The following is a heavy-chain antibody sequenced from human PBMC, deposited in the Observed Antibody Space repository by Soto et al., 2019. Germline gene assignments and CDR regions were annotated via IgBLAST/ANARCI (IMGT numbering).Heavy chain of an antibody. CDR2: IDPSDSYT. D-gene: IGHD3-3*02. CDR3: ARQEISSPFDY. J-gene: IGHJ4*02. Sequence: GESLKISCKVSGYNFNTYWISWVRQMPGKGLEWMGRIDPSDSYTNYRPSFQGHVTISADKSVSTVYLRLNSLKASDTAVYYCARQEISSPFDYWGQGTLVTVSS. V-gene: IGHV5-10-1*01. CDR1: GYNFNTYW.